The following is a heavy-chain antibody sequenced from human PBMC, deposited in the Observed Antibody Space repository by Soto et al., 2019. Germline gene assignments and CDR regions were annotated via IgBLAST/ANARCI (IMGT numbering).Heavy chain of an antibody. CDR1: GFTFSSYW. CDR2: IKQDGSEK. V-gene: IGHV3-7*01. Sequence: EVQLVESGGGLVLPGGSLRLSCAASGFTFSSYWMSWVRQAPGKGLEWVANIKQDGSEKYYVDSVKGRFTISRDNAKNSLYLQMNSLRAEDTVVYYCARGRGCSTGCHNFDYWGQGTLVTVSS. D-gene: IGHD2-2*01. J-gene: IGHJ4*02. CDR3: ARGRGCSTGCHNFDY.